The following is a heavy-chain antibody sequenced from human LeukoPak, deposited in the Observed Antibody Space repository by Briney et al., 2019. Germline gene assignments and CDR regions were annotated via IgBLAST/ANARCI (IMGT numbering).Heavy chain of an antibody. CDR2: INHSGST. CDR1: GGSFSGYY. V-gene: IGHV4-34*01. CDR3: AGSRGYSYGYNN. D-gene: IGHD5-18*01. J-gene: IGHJ4*02. Sequence: SETLSLTCAVYGGSFSGYYWSWIRQPPGKGLEWIGEINHSGSTNYNPSLKSRVTISVDTSKNQFSLKLSSVTAADTAVCYCAGSRGYSYGYNNWGQGTLVTVSS.